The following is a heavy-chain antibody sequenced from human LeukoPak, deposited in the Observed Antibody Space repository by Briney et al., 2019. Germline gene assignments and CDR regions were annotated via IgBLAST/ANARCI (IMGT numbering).Heavy chain of an antibody. CDR1: GFTFSSYW. CDR3: AREGITIFGVVILHYYGMDV. Sequence: GGSLRLSCAASGFTFSSYWMSWVRQAPGKGLEWVANIKQDGSEKYYVDSVKGRFTISRDNAKSSLYLQMNSLRAEDTAVYYCAREGITIFGVVILHYYGMDVWGQGTTVTVSS. V-gene: IGHV3-7*01. CDR2: IKQDGSEK. J-gene: IGHJ6*02. D-gene: IGHD3-3*01.